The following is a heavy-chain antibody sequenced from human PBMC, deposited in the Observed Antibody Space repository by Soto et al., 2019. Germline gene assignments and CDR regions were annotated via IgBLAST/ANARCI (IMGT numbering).Heavy chain of an antibody. CDR1: GASISNGGYF. J-gene: IGHJ3*01. V-gene: IGHV4-31*03. Sequence: QVRLQESGPGLVKPSQTLSLTCTVSGASISNGGYFWTWLRHHPGKGLDWLGYIYFTGNAHYNPSLKSRVTISVDTSKNQFSLSLNSVTSADTAVYFCARGDLYVTTAFDSWGQGTMVTVSS. CDR2: IYFTGNA. CDR3: ARGDLYVTTAFDS. D-gene: IGHD3-10*02.